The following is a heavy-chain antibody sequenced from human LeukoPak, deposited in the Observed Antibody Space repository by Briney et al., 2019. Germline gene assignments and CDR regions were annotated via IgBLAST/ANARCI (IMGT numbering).Heavy chain of an antibody. D-gene: IGHD3-22*01. CDR3: GGVVVSDAFDI. CDR2: IYYSGST. J-gene: IGHJ3*02. V-gene: IGHV4-39*07. Sequence: PSETLSLTCTVSGGSISSSSCYWGWIRQPPGKGLEWIGSIYYSGSTYYNPSLKSRVTISVDTSKNQFSLKLSSVTAADTAVYYCGGVVVSDAFDIWGQGTMVTVSS. CDR1: GGSISSSSCY.